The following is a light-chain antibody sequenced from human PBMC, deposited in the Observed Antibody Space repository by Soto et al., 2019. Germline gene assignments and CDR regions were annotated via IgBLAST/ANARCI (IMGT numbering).Light chain of an antibody. J-gene: IGKJ1*01. CDR1: QSISSW. CDR2: GAS. Sequence: DIQMTQSPSTLSASVGDRVTITCRASQSISSWLAWYQQKPGKAPRVLISGASNLQSGVPSRFSGSGSGTDFTLAISNLQPEDFATYYCHQTYSGRSFGPGTKVDIK. CDR3: HQTYSGRS. V-gene: IGKV1-5*01.